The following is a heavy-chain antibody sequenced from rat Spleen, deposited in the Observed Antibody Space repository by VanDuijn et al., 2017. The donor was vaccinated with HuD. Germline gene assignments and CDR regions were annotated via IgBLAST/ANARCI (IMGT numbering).Heavy chain of an antibody. D-gene: IGHD1-10*01. CDR2: IKAKSNNYAT. Sequence: EVQVLESGGGLVQPGNSLKLSCATSGFTFSTAWMYWYRQFPEKRLEWVARIKAKSNNYATDYTESVKGRFTISRDDSKSSIYLQMNNLKEEDNAIYYCAFNNYDWFAYWGQGTLVTVSS. J-gene: IGHJ3*01. CDR3: AFNNYDWFAY. V-gene: IGHV6-6*01. CDR1: GFTFSTAW.